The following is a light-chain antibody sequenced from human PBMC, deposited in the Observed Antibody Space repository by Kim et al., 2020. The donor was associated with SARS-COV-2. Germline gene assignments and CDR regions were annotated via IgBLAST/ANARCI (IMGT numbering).Light chain of an antibody. CDR1: QSVSSSY. V-gene: IGKV3-20*01. Sequence: EIVLTQSPGTLSLSPGERATLSCRASQSVSSSYLAWYQQKPGQAPRLLIYGASSRATGIPDRFSGSGSGTDFTLTISRLEPEDFAVYYFQQHGISPFGQGTKLEI. CDR2: GAS. J-gene: IGKJ2*01. CDR3: QQHGISP.